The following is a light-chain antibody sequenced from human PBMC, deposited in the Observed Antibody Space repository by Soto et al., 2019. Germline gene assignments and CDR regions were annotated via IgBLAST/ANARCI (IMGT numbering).Light chain of an antibody. J-gene: IGKJ1*01. Sequence: DIQMTQSPSTLSASVGDRVTITCRASQSIDSWLAWYQQKPGRAPKFLIYQASRIESGVPSRFSGSGSGTEFTLTISSLEPDDFATYYCQQYRSYPWTFGQGSKVEIK. CDR3: QQYRSYPWT. CDR1: QSIDSW. CDR2: QAS. V-gene: IGKV1-5*03.